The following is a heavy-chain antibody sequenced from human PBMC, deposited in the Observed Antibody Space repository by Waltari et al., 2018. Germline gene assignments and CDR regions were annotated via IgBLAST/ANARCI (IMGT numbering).Heavy chain of an antibody. CDR3: ARDWDYGLDV. Sequence: QVQLQQSGPAVLEPSETLSLTCHVSGGSIHEYSWSWIRQPPGKGLEWIGYLFASVDTNYNPSLRSRVAISADLSKNQVSLIVTSVTTADTAVYYCARDWDYGLDVWGQGTTVTVSS. CDR1: GGSIHEYS. V-gene: IGHV4-59*01. CDR2: LFASVDT. D-gene: IGHD1-26*01. J-gene: IGHJ6*02.